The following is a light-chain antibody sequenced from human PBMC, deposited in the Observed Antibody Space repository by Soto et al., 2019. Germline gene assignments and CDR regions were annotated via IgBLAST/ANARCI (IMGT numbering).Light chain of an antibody. CDR1: QSVTSN. Sequence: EIVMTQSPATLSVSPGERATLSCSASQSVTSNLAWYQQKPGQAPRLLIYGASTRATGIPDRVSGSGSGTEFTLTISRLQSEDFAVYYCHQYTNWWTFGQGTKVEIK. V-gene: IGKV3-15*01. CDR2: GAS. CDR3: HQYTNWWT. J-gene: IGKJ1*01.